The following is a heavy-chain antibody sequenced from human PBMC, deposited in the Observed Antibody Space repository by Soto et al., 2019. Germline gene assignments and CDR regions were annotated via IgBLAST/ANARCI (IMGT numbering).Heavy chain of an antibody. CDR2: ISGSGGST. J-gene: IGHJ6*02. D-gene: IGHD6-19*01. CDR3: AKEKTYSSGWDGMDV. Sequence: EVQLLESGGGLVQPGGSLRLSCAASGFTFSSYAMSWVRQAPGKGLEWVSAISGSGGSTYYADSVKGRFTISRDNSKNALYVQMNSLRAEDTAVYYCAKEKTYSSGWDGMDVWGQGTTVTVSS. CDR1: GFTFSSYA. V-gene: IGHV3-23*01.